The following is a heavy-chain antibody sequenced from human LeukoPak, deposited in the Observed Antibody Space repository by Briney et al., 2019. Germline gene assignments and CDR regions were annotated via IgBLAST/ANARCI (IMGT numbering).Heavy chain of an antibody. CDR2: INPNSGGT. V-gene: IGHV1-2*02. CDR3: ARGHSGSYEEDFDY. CDR1: GYTFTGYY. Sequence: ASVKVSCKASGYTFTGYYMHWVRQAPGQGLEWMGWINPNSGGTNYAQKFQGRVPMTRDTSTSTVYMELSSLRSEDTAVYYCARGHSGSYEEDFDYWGQGTLVTVSS. J-gene: IGHJ4*02. D-gene: IGHD1-26*01.